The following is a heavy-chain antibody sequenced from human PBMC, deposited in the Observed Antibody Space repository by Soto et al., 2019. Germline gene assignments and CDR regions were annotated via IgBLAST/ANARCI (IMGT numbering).Heavy chain of an antibody. CDR3: ARDMSEGSGNY. CDR1: GYTFTSYY. V-gene: IGHV1-46*01. CDR2: INPSGGST. Sequence: QVQLVQSGAEVKKPGASVKVSCKASGYTFTSYYMHWVRQAPGQGLEWMGIINPSGGSTSYAQKSQGRGTLTREQSTSTVRMQLSSLRSEDTAVYYCARDMSEGSGNYWGQGTVVTVSS. J-gene: IGHJ4*02.